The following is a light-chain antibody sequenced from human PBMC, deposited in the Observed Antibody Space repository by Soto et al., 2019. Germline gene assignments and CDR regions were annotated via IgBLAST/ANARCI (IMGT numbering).Light chain of an antibody. Sequence: EIVLTQSPGTLSWSPGERATLSCRASQSVSSSYLAWYQQKPGLAPRLLIYGASSRATGIPDRFSGSGSGTDFNLTISRREREDFAVFYCQQYGNPPWTFGQGTKVEMK. CDR1: QSVSSSY. J-gene: IGKJ1*01. CDR2: GAS. V-gene: IGKV3-20*01. CDR3: QQYGNPPWT.